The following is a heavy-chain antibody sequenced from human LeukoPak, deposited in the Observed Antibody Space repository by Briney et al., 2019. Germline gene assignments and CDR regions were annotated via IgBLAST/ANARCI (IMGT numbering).Heavy chain of an antibody. Sequence: GGSLRLSCAASGFTFSSYNMNWVRQAPGKGLEWVSSISSSSTYIYYADSVRGRFTISRDNAKNSLYLQMNSLRDEDTAVYYCARDLCSGGSCYSEGFDYWGQGTLVTVSS. CDR3: ARDLCSGGSCYSEGFDY. J-gene: IGHJ4*02. D-gene: IGHD2-15*01. V-gene: IGHV3-21*01. CDR1: GFTFSSYN. CDR2: ISSSSTYI.